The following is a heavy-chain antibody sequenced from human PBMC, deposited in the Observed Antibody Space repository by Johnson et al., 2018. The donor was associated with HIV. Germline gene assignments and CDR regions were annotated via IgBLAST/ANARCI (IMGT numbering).Heavy chain of an antibody. CDR3: ARVRPNPTVTTRGAAFDI. D-gene: IGHD4-17*01. Sequence: EVQLVESGGGLVKPGGSLRLSCAASGFTFSNAWMSWVRQAPGKGLEWVGRIKSKTDGGTTDYAAPVKGRFTISRDDSKNTLYLQMNSLKTEDTAVYYCARVRPNPTVTTRGAAFDIWGQGTMVTVSS. CDR1: GFTFSNAW. V-gene: IGHV3-15*01. J-gene: IGHJ3*02. CDR2: IKSKTDGGTT.